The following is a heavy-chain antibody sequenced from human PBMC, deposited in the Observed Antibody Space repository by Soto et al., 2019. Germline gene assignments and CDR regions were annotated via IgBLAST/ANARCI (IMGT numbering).Heavy chain of an antibody. CDR2: INNSGGST. CDR3: AKPPAKSILGGVS. Sequence: LRLSCAASGLTFSNYAMTWVRQAPGKGLEWVSTINNSGGSTWYADSVKGRFTISRDNSKSTLYLQMNSLRVDDTAVYYCAKPPAKSILGGVSWGQGTLVTVSS. V-gene: IGHV3-23*01. D-gene: IGHD3-16*01. J-gene: IGHJ5*02. CDR1: GLTFSNYA.